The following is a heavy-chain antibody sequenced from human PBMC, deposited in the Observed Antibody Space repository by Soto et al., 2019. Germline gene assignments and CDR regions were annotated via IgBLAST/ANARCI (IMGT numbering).Heavy chain of an antibody. J-gene: IGHJ4*02. CDR1: GFTFSSYA. CDR2: MSGSGGYT. CDR3: ATFRFFTSTSCYGREGGF. D-gene: IGHD2-2*01. V-gene: IGHV3-23*01. Sequence: EMQLLESGGGLVQPGGSLRLSCAASGFTFSSYAMSWVRQAPGKGLEWVSTMSGSGGYTYYADSVEGRFAISRDNSKNTLYLQMADLRAEDTAVYYCATFRFFTSTSCYGREGGFWGQGTLVTVSS.